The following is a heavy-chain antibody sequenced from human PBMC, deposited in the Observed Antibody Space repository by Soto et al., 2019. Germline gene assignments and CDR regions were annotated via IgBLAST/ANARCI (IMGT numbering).Heavy chain of an antibody. CDR2: ISSSSSYT. V-gene: IGHV3-21*05. CDR3: ARDGRPSIAAAGTYGMDV. CDR1: GFTCSSYS. Sequence: PGGSLRLSCAASGFTCSSYSMSWIRQAPGKGLEWVSYISSSSSYTNYADSVKGRFTISRDNAKNSLYLQMNSLRAEDTAVYYCARDGRPSIAAAGTYGMDVWGQGTTVTVSS. D-gene: IGHD6-13*01. J-gene: IGHJ6*02.